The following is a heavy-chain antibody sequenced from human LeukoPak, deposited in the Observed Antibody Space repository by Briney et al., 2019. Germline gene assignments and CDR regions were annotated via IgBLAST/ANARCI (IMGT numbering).Heavy chain of an antibody. Sequence: KASETLSLTCTVSGGSTNTYCWSWIRQPAEKGLEWIGRIYPSGSTYYNPSLKSRVTISIDKSKNQFSLRLTSVTAADTAVYYCARDRCSYSEYYFDYWGQGSLVTVSS. D-gene: IGHD1-26*01. V-gene: IGHV4-4*07. J-gene: IGHJ4*02. CDR3: ARDRCSYSEYYFDY. CDR2: IYPSGST. CDR1: GGSTNTYC.